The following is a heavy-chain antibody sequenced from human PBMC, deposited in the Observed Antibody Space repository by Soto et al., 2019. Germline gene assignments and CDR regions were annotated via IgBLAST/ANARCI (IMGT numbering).Heavy chain of an antibody. CDR1: GGTFSSYA. Sequence: GGPVKVSCKASGGTFSSYAISWVRQAPGQGLEWMGGIIPIFGTANYAQKFQGRVTITADESTSTAYMELSSLRSEDTAVYYCARSMGADDYFDYWGQGTLVTVSS. CDR3: ARSMGADDYFDY. J-gene: IGHJ4*02. CDR2: IIPIFGTA. V-gene: IGHV1-69*13. D-gene: IGHD1-26*01.